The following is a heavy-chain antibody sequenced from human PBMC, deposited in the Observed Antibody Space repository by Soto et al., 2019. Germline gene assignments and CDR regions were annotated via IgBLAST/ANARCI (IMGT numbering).Heavy chain of an antibody. CDR1: GFTFSSYW. Sequence: GGSLRLSCAASGFTFSSYWMSWVRQAPGKGLEWVANIKQDGSEKYYVDSVKGRFTISRDNAKNSLYLQMNSLRAEDTAVYYCARLYSSIDDSSGYHIAFLDYWGQGTLVTVSS. D-gene: IGHD3-22*01. CDR2: IKQDGSEK. J-gene: IGHJ4*02. CDR3: ARLYSSIDDSSGYHIAFLDY. V-gene: IGHV3-7*05.